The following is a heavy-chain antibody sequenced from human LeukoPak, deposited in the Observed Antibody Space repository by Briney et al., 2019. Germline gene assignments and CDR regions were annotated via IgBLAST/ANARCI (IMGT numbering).Heavy chain of an antibody. CDR2: ISAYNGNT. CDR1: GYTFTSYG. CDR3: ARERELWFGELSWFDP. D-gene: IGHD3-10*01. V-gene: IGHV1-18*01. J-gene: IGHJ5*02. Sequence: ASVKVSCKASGYTFTSYGISWVRQAPGQGLEWMGWISAYNGNTNYAQKLQGRVTMTTDTSTSTAYMELRSLRSDDTAVYYCARERELWFGELSWFDPWGQGTLVTVSS.